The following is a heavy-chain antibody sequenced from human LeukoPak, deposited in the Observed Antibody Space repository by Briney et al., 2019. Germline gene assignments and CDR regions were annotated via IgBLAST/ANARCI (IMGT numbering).Heavy chain of an antibody. V-gene: IGHV3-9*01. CDR2: TSWNSGSI. CDR3: AKDMKRTMVRGAAVY. J-gene: IGHJ4*02. CDR1: GFTFDDYA. Sequence: PGGSLRLSCAASGFTFDDYAMHWVRQAPGKGLEWVSGTSWNSGSIGYADSVKGRFTISRDNAKNSLYLQMNSLRAEDTALYYCAKDMKRTMVRGAAVYWGQGTLVTVSS. D-gene: IGHD3-10*01.